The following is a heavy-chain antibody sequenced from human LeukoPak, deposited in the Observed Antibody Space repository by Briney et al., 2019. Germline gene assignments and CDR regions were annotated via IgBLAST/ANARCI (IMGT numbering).Heavy chain of an antibody. CDR3: ARDRLHYGEYEKTFDY. Sequence: GGSLRLSCAASGFTFSSYSMNWVRQAPGKGLEWVSSISSSSSYIYYADSVKGRFTISRDNAKNSLYLQMNSLRAEDTAVYYCARDRLHYGEYEKTFDYWGQGTLVTVSS. CDR2: ISSSSSYI. V-gene: IGHV3-21*01. J-gene: IGHJ4*02. CDR1: GFTFSSYS. D-gene: IGHD4-17*01.